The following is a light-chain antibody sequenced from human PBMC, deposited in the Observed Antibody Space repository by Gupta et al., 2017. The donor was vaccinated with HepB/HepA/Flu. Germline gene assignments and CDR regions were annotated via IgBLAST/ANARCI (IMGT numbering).Light chain of an antibody. J-gene: IGKJ4*01. CDR1: QSVSSSY. V-gene: IGKV3-20*01. Sequence: EIVLTQSPGTLSLSPGERATLSCRASQSVSSSYLAWYQQKPGQAPRLLIYGASSRATGIPDRFSGSGPGTDFTLTISRLEPEDFAVYYCQQYGSPLKLTFGGGTKVEIK. CDR2: GAS. CDR3: QQYGSPLKLT.